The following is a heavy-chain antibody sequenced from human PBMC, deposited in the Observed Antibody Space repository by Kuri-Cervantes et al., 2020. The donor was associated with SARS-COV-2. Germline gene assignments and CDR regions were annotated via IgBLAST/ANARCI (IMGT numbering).Heavy chain of an antibody. CDR3: GKVSWLQLWRRYSDS. CDR1: GVPVTGGTYS. D-gene: IGHD5-24*01. Sequence: QTLSLTCAVSGVPVTGGTYSWAWIRQPAGKGLEWIGHLDTSGSTTYNPSLRGRVTISLDPSNNQVSLSLTSTTAADTAVYYCGKVSWLQLWRRYSDSWGQGTLVTVSS. V-gene: IGHV4-61*09. J-gene: IGHJ4*02. CDR2: LDTSGST.